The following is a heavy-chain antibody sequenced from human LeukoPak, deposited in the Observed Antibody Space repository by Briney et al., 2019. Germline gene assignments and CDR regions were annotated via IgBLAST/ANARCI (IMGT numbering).Heavy chain of an antibody. D-gene: IGHD4-17*01. V-gene: IGHV4-30-4*01. Sequence: PSETLSLTCTVSGGSISSGDYYWSWIRQPPGKGLEWIGCIYYSGSTYYDPSLKSRVTISVDTSKNQFSLKLISVTAADTAVYYCASPTGDAFDIWGQGTMVTVSS. CDR3: ASPTGDAFDI. CDR1: GGSISSGDYY. CDR2: IYYSGST. J-gene: IGHJ3*02.